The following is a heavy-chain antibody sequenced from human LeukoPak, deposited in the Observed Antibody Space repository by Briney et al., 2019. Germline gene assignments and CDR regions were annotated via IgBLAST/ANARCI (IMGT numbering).Heavy chain of an antibody. CDR1: EFSLSSYS. CDR2: ISSSGRTV. J-gene: IGHJ5*02. CDR3: ARDINYCTPTLCHRNWFDP. V-gene: IGHV3-48*01. Sequence: EPGGSLRLSCAASEFSLSSYSMDWFRQTPGKGLEWISYISSSGRTVYYADSVEGRFTVSRDNAKNALYLEMNDLRAEDSAVYYCARDINYCTPTLCHRNWFDPWGQGTLVTVSS. D-gene: IGHD2-8*01.